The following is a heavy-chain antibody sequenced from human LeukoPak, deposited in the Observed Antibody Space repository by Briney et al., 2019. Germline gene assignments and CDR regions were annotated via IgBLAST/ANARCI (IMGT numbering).Heavy chain of an antibody. CDR1: GFMFSNFA. D-gene: IGHD2-2*01. CDR2: IYYSGGNT. CDR3: AKDQGQAVVPRRFDY. Sequence: GGSLRLSCAASGFMFSNFAMSWVRQAPGKGLERVSTIYYSGGNTYSADSVKGRFTISRDNAKNTLYLQMNSLRAEDTAVYYCAKDQGQAVVPRRFDYWGQGTLVTVSS. J-gene: IGHJ4*02. V-gene: IGHV3-23*01.